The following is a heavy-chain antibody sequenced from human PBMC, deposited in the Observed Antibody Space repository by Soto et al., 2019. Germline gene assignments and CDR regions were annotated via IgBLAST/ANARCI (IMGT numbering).Heavy chain of an antibody. CDR2: VNGGGDIT. CDR3: ARGHFGVTMDV. J-gene: IGHJ6*02. Sequence: EVQLLESGGGLVQPGGSLRLSCAASEFTFSSYSMIWVRQAPGKGLERVSGVNGGGDITYYPESVKGRFTISRDNSKTTLHLQRTSLRAEDTAVFYCARGHFGVTMDVWGQGTTVTVSS. D-gene: IGHD3-3*01. V-gene: IGHV3-23*01. CDR1: EFTFSSYS.